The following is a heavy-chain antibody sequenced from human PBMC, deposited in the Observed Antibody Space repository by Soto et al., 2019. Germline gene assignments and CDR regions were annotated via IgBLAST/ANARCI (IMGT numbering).Heavy chain of an antibody. J-gene: IGHJ4*02. CDR3: ARDYYDSSGYPPVGDY. V-gene: IGHV1-46*01. D-gene: IGHD3-22*01. CDR1: GYTFTSYY. CDR2: INPSGGST. Sequence: ASVKVSCKASGYTFTSYYMHWVRQAPGQGLEWMGIINPSGGSTSYAQKFQGRVTMTRDTSTSTVYMELSSLRSEDTAVYYCARDYYDSSGYPPVGDYWGQGTLVTVSS.